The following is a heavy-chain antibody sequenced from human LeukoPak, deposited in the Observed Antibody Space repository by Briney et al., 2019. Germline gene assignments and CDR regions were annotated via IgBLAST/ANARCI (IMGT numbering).Heavy chain of an antibody. Sequence: SVKVSCKASGGTFSSYTISWVRQAPGQGLEWMGRIIPILGIANYAQKFQGRVTITADKSTSTAYMELSSLRSEDTAVYYCARGKYSSSSHYYYYYYMDVWGKGTTVTVS. V-gene: IGHV1-69*02. CDR1: GGTFSSYT. CDR3: ARGKYSSSSHYYYYYYMDV. CDR2: IIPILGIA. D-gene: IGHD6-6*01. J-gene: IGHJ6*03.